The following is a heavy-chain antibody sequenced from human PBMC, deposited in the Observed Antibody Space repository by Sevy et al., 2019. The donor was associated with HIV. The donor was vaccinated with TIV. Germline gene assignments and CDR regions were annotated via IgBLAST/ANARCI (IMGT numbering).Heavy chain of an antibody. Sequence: GESLKISCAASGFTFSSYAMSWVRQAPGKGLEWVSAISGSGGSTYYADSVKGRFTISRDNSKNTLYLQMNSLRAEDTAVYYCAKVRVLRYFEEFDYWGQGTLVTVSS. V-gene: IGHV3-23*01. J-gene: IGHJ4*02. CDR3: AKVRVLRYFEEFDY. CDR1: GFTFSSYA. CDR2: ISGSGGST. D-gene: IGHD3-9*01.